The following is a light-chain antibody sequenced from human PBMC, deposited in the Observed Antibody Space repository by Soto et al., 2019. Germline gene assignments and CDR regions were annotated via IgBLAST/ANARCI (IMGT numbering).Light chain of an antibody. CDR3: CSYAGSYIFV. V-gene: IGLV2-11*01. CDR2: NVD. J-gene: IGLJ1*01. Sequence: QSALTQSRSVSGSPGQSVTISCTGTSSDVGAYNYVSWYQQHPGRAPKLIISNVDQRPSGVPDRFSGSKSGNTASLTISGLQAEDEADYFCCSYAGSYIFVFGTGTKLTVL. CDR1: SSDVGAYNY.